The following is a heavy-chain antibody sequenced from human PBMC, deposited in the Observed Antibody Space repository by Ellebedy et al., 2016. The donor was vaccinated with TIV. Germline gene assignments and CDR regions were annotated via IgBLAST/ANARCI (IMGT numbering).Heavy chain of an antibody. CDR1: GYSFTSYW. CDR2: IDPSDSYT. J-gene: IGHJ4*02. Sequence: GESLKISXKGSGYSFTSYWISWVRQMPGKGLEWMGRIDPSDSYTNYSPSFQGHVTISADKSISTAYLQWSSLKASDTAMYYCARHVRDYYDSSVPNPHFDYWGQGTLVTVSS. V-gene: IGHV5-10-1*01. D-gene: IGHD3-22*01. CDR3: ARHVRDYYDSSVPNPHFDY.